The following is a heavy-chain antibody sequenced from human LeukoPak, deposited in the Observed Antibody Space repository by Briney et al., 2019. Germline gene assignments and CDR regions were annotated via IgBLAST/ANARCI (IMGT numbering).Heavy chain of an antibody. D-gene: IGHD3-22*01. CDR2: ISSSGSTI. CDR3: ARAGTDYYDSSGYPDAFDI. J-gene: IGHJ3*02. Sequence: GESLKISCAASGFTFSDYYMSWIRQAPGKGLEWVSYISSSGSTIYYADSVKGRFTISRDNAKNSLYLQMNSLRAEDTAVYYCARAGTDYYDSSGYPDAFDIWGQGTMVTVSS. CDR1: GFTFSDYY. V-gene: IGHV3-11*04.